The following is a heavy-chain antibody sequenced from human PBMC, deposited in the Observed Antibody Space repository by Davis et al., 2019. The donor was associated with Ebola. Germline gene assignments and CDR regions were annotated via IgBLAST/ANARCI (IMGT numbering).Heavy chain of an antibody. J-gene: IGHJ6*02. Sequence: AASVTVSCKASGYTFTSYALHWLRPAPGKRLEWMGWINPGNGNTKSSQKFQGRVTITRDTSASTAYMELSSLGSEDTAVYYWARGSSKAYYYDGADVWGQGTTVTVSS. CDR1: GYTFTSYA. CDR3: ARGSSKAYYYDGADV. D-gene: IGHD6-6*01. V-gene: IGHV1-3*01. CDR2: INPGNGNT.